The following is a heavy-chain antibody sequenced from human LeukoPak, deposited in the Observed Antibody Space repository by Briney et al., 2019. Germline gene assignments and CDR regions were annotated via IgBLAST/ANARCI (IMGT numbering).Heavy chain of an antibody. D-gene: IGHD3-22*01. CDR3: AKRGVVIRVILVGFHKEAYYFDS. CDR2: ISGSGGGT. J-gene: IGHJ4*02. V-gene: IGHV3-23*01. CDR1: GFTFSNYG. Sequence: GGSLRLSCAASGFTFSNYGMSWVRQAPGKGLEWVAGISGSGGGTNYADSVKGRFTISRGNFKNTLYLQMNSLRAEDTAVYFCAKRGVVIRVILVGFHKEAYYFDSWGQGALVTVSS.